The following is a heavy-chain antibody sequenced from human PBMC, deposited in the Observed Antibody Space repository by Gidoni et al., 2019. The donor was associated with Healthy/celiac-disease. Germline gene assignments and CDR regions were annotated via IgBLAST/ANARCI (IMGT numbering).Heavy chain of an antibody. V-gene: IGHV3-21*01. CDR1: GCTFSSYS. CDR3: ARVPDYGHAFDI. CDR2: ISSSSSYI. D-gene: IGHD4-17*01. J-gene: IGHJ3*02. Sequence: EVQLVESGGGLVKPGGSRRLCCAAAGCTFSSYSMNWVRQAPGKGLEWVSSISSSSSYISYADSVKGRFTISRDNAKNSLYLQMNSLRAEDTAVYYCARVPDYGHAFDIWGQGTMVTVSS.